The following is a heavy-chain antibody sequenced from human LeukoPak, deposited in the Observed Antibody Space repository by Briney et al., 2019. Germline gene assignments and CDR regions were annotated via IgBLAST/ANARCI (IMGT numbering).Heavy chain of an antibody. CDR3: AKGRTYTSSSLADS. Sequence: GGSLRLSCAASGFTFSSYDMTWVRQAPGRGLEWVSSIRPSGDNTYYGDSVKGRFTISRDNSKNILYLQMKNLTPDDTAVYYCAKGRTYTSSSLADSWGQGTLVTVSS. D-gene: IGHD6-6*01. V-gene: IGHV3-23*01. J-gene: IGHJ4*02. CDR1: GFTFSSYD. CDR2: IRPSGDNT.